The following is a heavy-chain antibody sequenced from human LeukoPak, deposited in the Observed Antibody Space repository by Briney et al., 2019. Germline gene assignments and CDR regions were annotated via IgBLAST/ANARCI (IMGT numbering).Heavy chain of an antibody. D-gene: IGHD5-18*01. CDR3: ARGGGYSYGYVWWFDP. J-gene: IGHJ5*02. CDR2: ISYDGSNK. Sequence: PGGSLRLSCAASGFTFSSYAMLWVRQAPGKGLEWVAVISYDGSNKYYADSVKGRFTISRDNSKNTLYLQMNSLRAEDTAVYYCARGGGYSYGYVWWFDPWGQGTLVTVSS. CDR1: GFTFSSYA. V-gene: IGHV3-30*04.